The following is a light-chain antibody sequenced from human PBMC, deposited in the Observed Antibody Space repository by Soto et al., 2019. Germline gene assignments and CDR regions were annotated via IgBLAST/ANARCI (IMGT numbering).Light chain of an antibody. Sequence: DIQMTQSPSPLSASVGDRVDITCRTSQSVSSYLNWYQAKPGKAPKLLIYETSNLESRVPSRFSGSGSGTDFTLTISSLQPEDSATYYCQQSYSTPPFTFGPGTRVDI. V-gene: IGKV1-39*01. CDR1: QSVSSY. J-gene: IGKJ3*01. CDR2: ETS. CDR3: QQSYSTPPFT.